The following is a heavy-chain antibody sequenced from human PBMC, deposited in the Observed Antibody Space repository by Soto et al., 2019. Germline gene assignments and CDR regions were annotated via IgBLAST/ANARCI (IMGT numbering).Heavy chain of an antibody. CDR3: AKGQGGGWYERDGAFDI. CDR1: GFTFSSYA. J-gene: IGHJ3*02. Sequence: GVSLRLSCAASGFTFSSYAMSRVRQAPGKGLEWVSAISGSGGSTYYADSVKGRFTISRDNSKNTLYLQMNSLRAEDTAVYYCAKGQGGGWYERDGAFDIWGQGTMVTVSS. V-gene: IGHV3-23*01. D-gene: IGHD6-19*01. CDR2: ISGSGGST.